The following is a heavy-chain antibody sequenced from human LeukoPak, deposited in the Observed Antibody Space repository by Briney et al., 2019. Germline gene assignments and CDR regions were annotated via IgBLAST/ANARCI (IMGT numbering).Heavy chain of an antibody. D-gene: IGHD4-17*01. CDR1: GFTFSNYA. J-gene: IGHJ3*01. CDR2: IAGGGGKT. Sequence: GGSLRLSCAASGFTFSNYAISWVHQAPGRGLEWVSFIAGGGGKTFYADSVKGRFTVSRDNSKNTLYLQMNSLRAEDTAVYYCAKCRLSYGDDAFEVWGQGTMVTVSS. CDR3: AKCRLSYGDDAFEV. V-gene: IGHV3-23*01.